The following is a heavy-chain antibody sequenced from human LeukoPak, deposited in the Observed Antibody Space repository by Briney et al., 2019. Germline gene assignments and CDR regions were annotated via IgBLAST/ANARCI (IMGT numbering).Heavy chain of an antibody. CDR1: GFFLSNSW. CDR3: TTGDYYDLSMLHFI. V-gene: IGHV3-15*01. CDR2: VKRRVDGGTT. Sequence: PGGSLRLSCAASGFFLSNSWMSWVRQAPGKGLEWIARVKRRVDGGTTDYAAPVKGRFTISRDDSKNTLYLQMNSLKYEDTAVYFCTTGDYYDLSMLHFIWGQGTMVTVSS. D-gene: IGHD3-22*01. J-gene: IGHJ3*02.